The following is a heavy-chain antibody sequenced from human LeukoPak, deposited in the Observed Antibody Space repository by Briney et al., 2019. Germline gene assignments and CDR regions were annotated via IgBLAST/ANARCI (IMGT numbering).Heavy chain of an antibody. CDR2: VYSDDTT. CDR3: ARGDDSSGYRIDY. D-gene: IGHD3-22*01. CDR1: GFTVNSNY. Sequence: LPGGSLRLSCAASGFTVNSNYMNWVRQAPGKGLEWVSVVYSDDTTYYADSVKGRFTISRDNSKNTLYLQMNSLRAEDTAVYYCARGDDSSGYRIDYWGQGTLVTVSS. J-gene: IGHJ4*02. V-gene: IGHV3-53*05.